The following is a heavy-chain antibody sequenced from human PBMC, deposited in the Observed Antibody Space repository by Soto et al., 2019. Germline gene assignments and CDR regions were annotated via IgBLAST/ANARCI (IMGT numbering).Heavy chain of an antibody. D-gene: IGHD2-21*02. CDR1: GGSISSYY. CDR3: ARGWGLVFDY. CDR2: IYYSGSA. Sequence: SETLSLTCTVSGGSISSYYWSWIRQPPGKGLEWIGYIYYSGSANYNPSLKSRVTISVDTSKNQFSLKLSSVTAADTAVYYCARGWGLVFDYWGQGTLVTVSS. V-gene: IGHV4-59*01. J-gene: IGHJ4*02.